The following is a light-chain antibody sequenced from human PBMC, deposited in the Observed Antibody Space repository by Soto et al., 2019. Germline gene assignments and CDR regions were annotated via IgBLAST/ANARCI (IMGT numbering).Light chain of an antibody. Sequence: ENVLTQSPGTLSLSPGERATLSSRASQTVSSYLTWYQQRPGQAPRLLISGASRRATGIPDRFSGSGSGTDFTLTISRLEPEDFALYYCQQYGTSPITFGQGT. CDR2: GAS. V-gene: IGKV3-20*01. J-gene: IGKJ5*01. CDR3: QQYGTSPIT. CDR1: QTVSSY.